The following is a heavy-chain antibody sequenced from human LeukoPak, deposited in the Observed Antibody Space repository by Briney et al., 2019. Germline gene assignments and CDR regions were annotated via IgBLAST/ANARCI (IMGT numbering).Heavy chain of an antibody. CDR3: ARGREYSSSFYYYYYYMDV. V-gene: IGHV1-8*03. J-gene: IGHJ6*03. D-gene: IGHD6-6*01. Sequence: GASVKVSCKASGYTFTSYDINWVRQATGQGLEWMGWMNPNSGNTGYAQKFQGRVTITRNTSISTAYMELSSLRSEDTAVYYCARGREYSSSFYYYYYYMDVWGKGTTVTISS. CDR2: MNPNSGNT. CDR1: GYTFTSYD.